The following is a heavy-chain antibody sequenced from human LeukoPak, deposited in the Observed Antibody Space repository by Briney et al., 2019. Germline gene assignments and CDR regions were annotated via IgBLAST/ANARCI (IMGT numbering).Heavy chain of an antibody. V-gene: IGHV1-2*02. Sequence: ASVKVSCKASGYTFTGYYMHWVRQAPGQGLEWMGWINPNSGGTNYAQKFQGRVTMTRDTSISTAYMELSRLRSDDTAVYYCARANKISYYYGMDVWGQGTTVTVSS. CDR2: INPNSGGT. CDR1: GYTFTGYY. CDR3: ARANKISYYYGMDV. J-gene: IGHJ6*02.